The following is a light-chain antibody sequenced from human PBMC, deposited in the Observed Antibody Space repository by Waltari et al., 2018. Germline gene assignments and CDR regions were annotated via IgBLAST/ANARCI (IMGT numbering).Light chain of an antibody. CDR2: DAS. J-gene: IGKJ1*01. Sequence: SPVTLSVSPGERATLSCRASQSVSNNLAWYQHKPGQAPRLVMYDASTRASGLPARFGGTGSGREFTLTINSLQSEDVAIYYCQQYSNWPPWTFGQGTTVEIK. CDR3: QQYSNWPPWT. V-gene: IGKV3-15*01. CDR1: QSVSNN.